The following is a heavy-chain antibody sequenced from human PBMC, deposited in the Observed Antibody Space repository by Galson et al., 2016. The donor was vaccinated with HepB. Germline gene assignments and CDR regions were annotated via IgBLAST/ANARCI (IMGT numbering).Heavy chain of an antibody. V-gene: IGHV3-23*01. D-gene: IGHD1-1*01. J-gene: IGHJ4*02. CDR2: IDGEGQTT. Sequence: SLRLSCAVSAPGFKAYGMSWVRQAPGKGLHWVSDIDGEGQTTHHADSVKGRFTMSRDNSKDTVYLAMIDLRVEDTAIYYCAIGATGATWRNWGQGTLVTVSS. CDR1: APGFKAYG. CDR3: AIGATGATWRN.